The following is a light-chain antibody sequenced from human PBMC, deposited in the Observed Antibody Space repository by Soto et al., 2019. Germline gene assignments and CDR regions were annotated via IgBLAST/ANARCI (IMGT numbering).Light chain of an antibody. CDR1: QSINGR. V-gene: IGKV1-5*01. J-gene: IGKJ1*01. Sequence: DIQMTQSPSTLSASVGDRVTITCRASQSINGRLAWYQQKPGKAPKLLTYDVSSLESGVPSTFSGSASGTEFTLTITSLQPDDFATYYCQQYSLYKTFGQGTKVEIK. CDR2: DVS. CDR3: QQYSLYKT.